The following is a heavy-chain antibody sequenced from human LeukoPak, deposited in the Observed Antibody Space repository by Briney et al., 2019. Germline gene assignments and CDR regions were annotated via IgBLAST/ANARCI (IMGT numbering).Heavy chain of an antibody. D-gene: IGHD4-17*01. J-gene: IGHJ4*02. Sequence: PGGSLRLSCAASGFTFSTYEMNWVRQAPGKGLEWVSSISSSSSYIYYADSVKGRFTISRDNAKNSLYLQMNSLRAEDTAVYYCARDLYGDYVIDYWGQGTLVTVSS. V-gene: IGHV3-21*01. CDR2: ISSSSSYI. CDR1: GFTFSTYE. CDR3: ARDLYGDYVIDY.